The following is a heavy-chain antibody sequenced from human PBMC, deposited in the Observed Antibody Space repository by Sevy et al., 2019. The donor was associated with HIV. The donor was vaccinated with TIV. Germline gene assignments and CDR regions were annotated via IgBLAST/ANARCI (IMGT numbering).Heavy chain of an antibody. D-gene: IGHD6-6*01. CDR3: AREWHSSFDY. CDR1: GFSFSSYW. J-gene: IGHJ4*02. CDR2: IKQDGSEK. V-gene: IGHV3-7*01. Sequence: GGSVRLSCAASGFSFSSYWMSWLRQAPGKGLEWVASIKQDGSEKYYVDSLKGRFSISKDNAKNSLYLQMNSLRVEDTAIYFCAREWHSSFDYWGQGTLVTVSS.